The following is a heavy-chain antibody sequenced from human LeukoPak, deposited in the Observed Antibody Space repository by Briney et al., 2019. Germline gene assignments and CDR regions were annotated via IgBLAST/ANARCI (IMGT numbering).Heavy chain of an antibody. CDR2: IYHSGST. J-gene: IGHJ6*03. Sequence: SETLSLTCTVSGYSISSGYYWGWIRQPPGKGLEWIGSIYHSGSTYYNPSLKSRVTISVDTSKNQFSLKLSSVTAADTAVYYRARYYYYYYMDVWGKGTTVTVSS. V-gene: IGHV4-38-2*02. CDR3: ARYYYYYYMDV. CDR1: GYSISSGYY.